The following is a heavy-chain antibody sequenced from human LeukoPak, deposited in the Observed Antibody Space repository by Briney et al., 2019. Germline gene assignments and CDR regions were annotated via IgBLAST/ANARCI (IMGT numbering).Heavy chain of an antibody. CDR1: GFTFSSYS. J-gene: IGHJ3*01. Sequence: GGSLRLSCAASGFTFSSYSMNWVRQAPGKGLEWVSYISSSSSTIYYADSVKGRFTISRDNAKNSLYLQMNSLRAEDTAVYYCARGDYDTFHVWGQGTMVTVSS. V-gene: IGHV3-48*04. CDR3: ARGDYDTFHV. CDR2: ISSSSSTI. D-gene: IGHD4-17*01.